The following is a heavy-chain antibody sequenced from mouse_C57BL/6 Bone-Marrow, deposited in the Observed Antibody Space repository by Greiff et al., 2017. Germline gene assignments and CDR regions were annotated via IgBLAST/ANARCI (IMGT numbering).Heavy chain of an antibody. CDR2: INPSSGYT. CDR3: RTTVVAH. CDR1: GYTFTSYW. Sequence: VQLQQSGAELAKPGASVKLSCKASGYTFTSYWMHWVKQRPGQGLEWIGYINPSSGYTKYNQKFKDKATLTADESSSTAYMQLSSLTYEDSAVYYCRTTVVAHWGQGTLVTVSA. J-gene: IGHJ3*01. V-gene: IGHV1-7*01. D-gene: IGHD1-1*01.